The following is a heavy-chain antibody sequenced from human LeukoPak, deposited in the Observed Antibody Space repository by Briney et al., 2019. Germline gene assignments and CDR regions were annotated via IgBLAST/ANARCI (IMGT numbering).Heavy chain of an antibody. CDR3: AKDIYVRYSSFTGGYFDY. V-gene: IGHV3-43*01. J-gene: IGHJ4*02. CDR1: GFTSDDYT. CDR2: ISWDGGST. D-gene: IGHD6-13*01. Sequence: GGSLRLSCAASGFTSDDYTMHWVRQAPGKGLEWVSLISWDGGSTYYADSVKGRFTISRDNSKNSLYLQMNSLRTEDTALYYCAKDIYVRYSSFTGGYFDYWGQGTLVTVSS.